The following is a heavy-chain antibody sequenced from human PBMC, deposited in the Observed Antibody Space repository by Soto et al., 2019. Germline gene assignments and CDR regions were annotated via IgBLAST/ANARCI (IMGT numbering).Heavy chain of an antibody. CDR3: ATGGSGYFTY. D-gene: IGHD3-22*01. CDR1: GFTFNAYW. V-gene: IGHV3-74*01. J-gene: IGHJ4*02. Sequence: EVQLVESGGGLVQPGGSLRLSCAACGFTFNAYWMQGVRQAPGKGLVCVSRIKSDGSYTNYADSVKGRFTISRDNAKNTLFVQMNSLGAEDTAVYYCATGGSGYFTYWGQGTLVTVSS. CDR2: IKSDGSYT.